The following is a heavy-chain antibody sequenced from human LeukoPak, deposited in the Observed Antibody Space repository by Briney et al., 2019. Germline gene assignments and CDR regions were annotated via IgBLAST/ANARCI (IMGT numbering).Heavy chain of an antibody. Sequence: GGSLRLSCAASGFTLRSYDMSWVRRAPGKGLEWVAATSGSGVNSYYADSVRGRFTISRDNSQNTLYLQIDSLRAEDTALYYCAKEYSGYDFDYWGQGTLVTVSS. CDR2: TSGSGVNS. CDR3: AKEYSGYDFDY. CDR1: GFTLRSYD. D-gene: IGHD5-12*01. J-gene: IGHJ4*02. V-gene: IGHV3-23*01.